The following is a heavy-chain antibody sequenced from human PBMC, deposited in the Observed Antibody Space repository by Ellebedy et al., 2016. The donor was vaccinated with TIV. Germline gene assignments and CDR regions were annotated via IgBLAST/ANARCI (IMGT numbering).Heavy chain of an antibody. CDR2: MYYGGRT. CDR1: GGSISNYY. D-gene: IGHD2-15*01. CDR3: AAWWELLRNDY. Sequence: SETLSLTCTVSGGSISNYYWSWIRQSPGKGLEWIGYMYYGGRTSYNPSLASRVTLSADSSKNQFFLNLSSVTATDTAVYYCAAWWELLRNDYWGQGALVTVSS. V-gene: IGHV4-59*08. J-gene: IGHJ4*02.